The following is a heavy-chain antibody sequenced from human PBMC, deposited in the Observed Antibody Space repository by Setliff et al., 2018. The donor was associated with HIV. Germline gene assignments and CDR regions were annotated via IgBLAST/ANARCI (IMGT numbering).Heavy chain of an antibody. CDR3: ARGSNPTGNYDFYFLDV. J-gene: IGHJ6*03. D-gene: IGHD1-1*01. CDR1: GGTFRTYA. CDR2: IIPMLRVA. Sequence: SVKVSCKASGGTFRTYAISWVRQAPGQGLEWMGGIIPMLRVAKYAQNLQDRVTITTDKSTGTAYMELSGLRSEDTDVYYCARGSNPTGNYDFYFLDVWGKGTTVTVSS. V-gene: IGHV1-69*10.